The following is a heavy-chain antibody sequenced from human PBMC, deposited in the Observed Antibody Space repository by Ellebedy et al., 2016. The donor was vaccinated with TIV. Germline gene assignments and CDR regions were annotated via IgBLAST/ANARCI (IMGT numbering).Heavy chain of an antibody. Sequence: MPSETLSLTCTVSGGSIGSYYWSWIRQPPGKGLEWIGYISYSGSTNYNPSLKSRVTISVDTSKNQFPLKLNTVTAADTAVYYCARVVWQLPVSYAFDIWGQGTMVTVSS. J-gene: IGHJ3*02. CDR1: GGSIGSYY. CDR3: ARVVWQLPVSYAFDI. CDR2: ISYSGST. D-gene: IGHD2-15*01. V-gene: IGHV4-59*01.